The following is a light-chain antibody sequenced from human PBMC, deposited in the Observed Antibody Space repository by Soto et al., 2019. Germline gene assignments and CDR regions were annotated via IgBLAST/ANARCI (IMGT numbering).Light chain of an antibody. Sequence: IVLTQSPGTLSLSPGDRATLSCRASQSVGPLYLAWYQQKPGQAPRLLISGTSTRATGIPDRFSGSASGTDFTLTISRLEPEDFAVYYCQQYGTSPRTVGQGTRV. CDR3: QQYGTSPRT. CDR2: GTS. V-gene: IGKV3-20*01. CDR1: QSVGPLY. J-gene: IGKJ1*01.